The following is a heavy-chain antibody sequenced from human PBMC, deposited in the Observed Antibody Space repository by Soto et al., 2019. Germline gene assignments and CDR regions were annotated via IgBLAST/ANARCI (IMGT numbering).Heavy chain of an antibody. J-gene: IGHJ5*02. CDR2: IRSKAYGGTT. V-gene: IGHV3-49*03. D-gene: IGHD3-16*01. Sequence: PGGSLRLSCTASGFTFGDYAMSWFRQAPGKGLEWVGFIRSKAYGGTTEYAASVKGRFTISRDDSKSIAYLQMNSLKTEDTAVYYCSYDYIWARAYWFDPWGQGTLVTVLL. CDR3: SYDYIWARAYWFDP. CDR1: GFTFGDYA.